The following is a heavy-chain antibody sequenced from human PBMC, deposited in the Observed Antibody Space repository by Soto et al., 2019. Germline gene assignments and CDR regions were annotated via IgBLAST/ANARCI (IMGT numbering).Heavy chain of an antibody. J-gene: IGHJ5*02. CDR1: GGVFRNYA. CDR3: ASDRWGSYSLDS. Sequence: QVQLVQSGAEVKTPGSSVKVSCKASGGVFRNYAINWVRQAPGQGLEWMGGIIPVFGTADYPQKFQGRVTITADESTTTAYMELTSRKTEDTAVYFCASDRWGSYSLDSWGQWTLVTVAS. D-gene: IGHD1-26*01. CDR2: IIPVFGTA. V-gene: IGHV1-69*01.